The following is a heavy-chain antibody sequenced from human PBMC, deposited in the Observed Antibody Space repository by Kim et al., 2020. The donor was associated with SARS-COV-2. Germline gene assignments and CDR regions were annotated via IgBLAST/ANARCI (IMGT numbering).Heavy chain of an antibody. Sequence: SETLSLTCSVSGDSITSSSYYWGWIRQPPGKGLEWIASISYSGNPYYNPSLKSRVTISVDTTKNQFSLRLTSVSAADMAVYYCTRADILTVYSIDYWGQGALVTVSS. CDR3: TRADILTVYSIDY. CDR2: ISYSGNP. V-gene: IGHV4-39*01. D-gene: IGHD3-9*01. CDR1: GDSITSSSYY. J-gene: IGHJ4*02.